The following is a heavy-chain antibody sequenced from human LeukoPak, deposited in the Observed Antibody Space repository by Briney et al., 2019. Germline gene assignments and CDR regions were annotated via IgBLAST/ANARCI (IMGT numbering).Heavy chain of an antibody. CDR3: ARGDWLWLQAN. J-gene: IGHJ4*02. CDR2: ISSSSSYI. CDR1: RFTFSTYS. V-gene: IGHV3-21*01. Sequence: GGSLRLSCAASRFTFSTYSMNWVRQAPGKGLEWVSSISSSSSYIYYADSVKGRFTISRDNAKNSLYLQMNSLRAEDTAVYYCARGDWLWLQANWGQGTLVTVSS. D-gene: IGHD3-9*01.